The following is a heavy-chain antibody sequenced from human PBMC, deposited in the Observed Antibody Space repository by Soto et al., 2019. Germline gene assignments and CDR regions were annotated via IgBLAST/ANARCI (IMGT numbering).Heavy chain of an antibody. J-gene: IGHJ6*02. V-gene: IGHV3-30*18. D-gene: IGHD2-15*01. CDR2: ISFDGSNE. CDR1: GVTFGIYG. CDR3: TKDLGGGRWYYGLDV. Sequence: GGSLGLSCAACGVTFGIYGMDWVRQAPGKGLEWVAVISFDGSNEYSGDSVKGRFTISRDNSKNTLYLQMNSLRAEDTAVYYCTKDLGGGRWYYGLDVWGQGTTVPVSS.